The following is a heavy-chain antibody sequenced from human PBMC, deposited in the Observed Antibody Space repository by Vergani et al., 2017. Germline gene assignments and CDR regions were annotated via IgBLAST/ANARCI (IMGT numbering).Heavy chain of an antibody. D-gene: IGHD6-25*01. CDR3: ARVDTQVPATSHFYYMDV. Sequence: QVQLQESGPGLVKPSETLSLTCTVSGGSVSSGSYYWSWIRQPPGKGLEWIGYIYYSGSTNYNPSLKSRVTISVDTSKNQFSLKLSSVTAADTAVYYCARVDTQVPATSHFYYMDVWGKGTTVVVSS. J-gene: IGHJ6*03. V-gene: IGHV4-61*01. CDR1: GGSVSSGSYY. CDR2: IYYSGST.